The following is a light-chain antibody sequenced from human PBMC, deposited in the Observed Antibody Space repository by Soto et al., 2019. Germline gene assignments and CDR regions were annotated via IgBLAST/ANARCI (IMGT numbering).Light chain of an antibody. CDR3: QHYDSLS. Sequence: VLTQSPGTLSLSPGERATLSCRASQSVRGTYLAWYQQQLGQAPRLLIYAASSRAAGIPDRFTGGGSGTDFTLSISRLEPEDFAVYYCQHYDSLSFGQGTRLEMK. CDR2: AAS. J-gene: IGKJ5*01. CDR1: QSVRGTY. V-gene: IGKV3-20*01.